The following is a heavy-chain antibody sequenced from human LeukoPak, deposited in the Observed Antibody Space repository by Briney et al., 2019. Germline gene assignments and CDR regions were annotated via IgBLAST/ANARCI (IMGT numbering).Heavy chain of an antibody. Sequence: PSETLSLTCTVSGGSISSYYWSWIRQPPGKGLEWIGYIYYSGSTNYNPSLKSRVTISVDTSKNQFSLKLSSVTAADTAVYYCASPRNYDILTGPTFDYWGQGTLVTVSS. V-gene: IGHV4-59*01. J-gene: IGHJ4*02. D-gene: IGHD3-9*01. CDR3: ASPRNYDILTGPTFDY. CDR2: IYYSGST. CDR1: GGSISSYY.